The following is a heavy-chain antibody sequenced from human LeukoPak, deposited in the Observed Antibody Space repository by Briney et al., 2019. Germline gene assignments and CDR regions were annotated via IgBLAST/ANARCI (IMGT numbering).Heavy chain of an antibody. CDR2: INANSGGT. V-gene: IGHV1-2*02. CDR3: ASGSEYRFGFDY. CDR1: GYTFTGYY. J-gene: IGHJ4*02. Sequence: ASVKVSCKASGYTFTGYYMHWVRQAPGQGLEWMGLINANSGGTNYAQKSQGRVTMTRVTSTITAFMELSRLSSDATAVYYWASGSEYRFGFDYWGQGTLVTVSS. D-gene: IGHD3-10*01.